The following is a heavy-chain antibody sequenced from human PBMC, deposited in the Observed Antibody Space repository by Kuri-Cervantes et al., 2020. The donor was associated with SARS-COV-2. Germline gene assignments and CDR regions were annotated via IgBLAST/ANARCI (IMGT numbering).Heavy chain of an antibody. CDR3: ASLGAFDI. V-gene: IGHV3-48*01. J-gene: IGHJ3*02. Sequence: GGSLRLSCAASGFTFSSYSMNWVRQAPGKGLEWVSYISSSSSTIYYADSVKGRFTISRDNAKYSLYLQMNSLRAEDTAVYYCASLGAFDIWGQGTMVTVSS. CDR1: GFTFSSYS. CDR2: ISSSSSTI.